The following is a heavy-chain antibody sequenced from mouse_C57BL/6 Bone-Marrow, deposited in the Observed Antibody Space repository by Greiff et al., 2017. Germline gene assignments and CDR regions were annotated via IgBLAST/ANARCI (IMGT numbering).Heavy chain of an antibody. V-gene: IGHV1-39*01. J-gene: IGHJ2*01. D-gene: IGHD1-1*01. Sequence: LVEPGASVKISCKASGYSFTDYNMNWVKQSNGKSLEWIGVINPNYGTTSYNQKFKGKATLTVDQSSSTSYMQLNSLTSEDSAVYYCARNYYGSSLYYWGQGTTLTVSS. CDR1: GYSFTDYN. CDR3: ARNYYGSSLYY. CDR2: INPNYGTT.